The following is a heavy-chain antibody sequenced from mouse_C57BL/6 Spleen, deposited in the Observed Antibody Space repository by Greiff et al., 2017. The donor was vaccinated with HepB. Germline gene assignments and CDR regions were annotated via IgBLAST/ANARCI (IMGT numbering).Heavy chain of an antibody. J-gene: IGHJ3*01. CDR2: ISSGGDYL. D-gene: IGHD2-5*01. CDR3: TRGDYSNSWFAY. CDR1: GFTFSSYA. Sequence: EVKVVESGEGLVKPGGSLKLSCAASGFTFSSYAMSWVRQTPEKRLEWVAYISSGGDYLYYADTVKGRFTISRDNARNTLYLQMSSLKSEDTAMYYCTRGDYSNSWFAYWGQGTLVTVSA. V-gene: IGHV5-9-1*02.